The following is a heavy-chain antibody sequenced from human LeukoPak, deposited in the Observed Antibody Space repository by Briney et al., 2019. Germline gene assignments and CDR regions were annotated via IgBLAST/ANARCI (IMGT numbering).Heavy chain of an antibody. CDR2: IYTSGST. J-gene: IGHJ6*03. CDR3: AREEQLVGSYYYYMDV. V-gene: IGHV4-4*07. CDR1: GGSISSYY. Sequence: SETLSLTCTVSGGSISSYYWSWIRQPAGKGLEWIGRIYTSGSTNYNPFLKSRVTMSVDTSKNQFSLKLSSVTAADTAVYYCAREEQLVGSYYYYMDVWGKGTTVTVSS. D-gene: IGHD6-6*01.